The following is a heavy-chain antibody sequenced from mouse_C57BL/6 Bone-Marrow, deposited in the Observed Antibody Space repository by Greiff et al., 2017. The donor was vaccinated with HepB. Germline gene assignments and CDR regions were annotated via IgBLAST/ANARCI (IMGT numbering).Heavy chain of an antibody. J-gene: IGHJ1*03. D-gene: IGHD1-1*01. CDR3: ARHPHYYGSSYGYFDV. CDR1: GYSFTGYY. CDR2: INPSTGGT. V-gene: IGHV1-42*01. Sequence: VQLKQSGPELVKPGASVKISCKASGYSFTGYYMNWVKQSPEKSLEWIGEINPSTGGTTYNQKFKAKATLTVDKSSSTAYMQLKSLTSEDSAVYYCARHPHYYGSSYGYFDVWGTGTTVTVSS.